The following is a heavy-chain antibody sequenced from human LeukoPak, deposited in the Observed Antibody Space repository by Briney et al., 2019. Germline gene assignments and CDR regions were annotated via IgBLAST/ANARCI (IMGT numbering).Heavy chain of an antibody. CDR2: IKGDGSAK. CDR1: GFTFSSNW. J-gene: IGHJ4*02. V-gene: IGHV3-7*01. Sequence: GGSLRLSCGASGFTFSSNWMSWVRQAPGKGLEWVANIKGDGSAKYYVDSVKGRFTISRDNAKNSMYLQMNNLRAEDTAVYYCARDPYGSGGYYDYWGQGTLVTVSS. D-gene: IGHD3-10*01. CDR3: ARDPYGSGGYYDY.